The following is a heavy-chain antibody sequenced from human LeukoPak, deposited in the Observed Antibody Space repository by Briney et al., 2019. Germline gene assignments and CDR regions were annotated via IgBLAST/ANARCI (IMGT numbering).Heavy chain of an antibody. V-gene: IGHV3-7*01. CDR2: INPAGTET. CDR3: GRFGYVAGVDL. D-gene: IGHD6-19*01. J-gene: IGHJ4*02. Sequence: TGGSLRLSCAASGFSLSTYWVTWVRQAPGTGLEWVANINPAGTETYYVEPVKGRFTIPRDNAKNLVYLQMNSLRGEDSAVYHCGRFGYVAGVDLWGQGTLVTVSS. CDR1: GFSLSTYW.